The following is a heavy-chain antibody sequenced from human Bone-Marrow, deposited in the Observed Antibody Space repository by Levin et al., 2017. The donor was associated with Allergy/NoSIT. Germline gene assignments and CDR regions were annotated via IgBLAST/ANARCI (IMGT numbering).Heavy chain of an antibody. V-gene: IGHV3-53*01. CDR3: ARGIHYDSANYPGAVDF. CDR1: GFAVGTNY. D-gene: IGHD3-22*01. CDR2: IYNGDNT. Sequence: GGSLRLSCAASGFAVGTNYMTWVRQAPGKGLEWLSLIYNGDNTYYTDSVEGRFTISRDNSENTLYLQMNSLRAEDTGVYYCARGIHYDSANYPGAVDFWGRGTLVTVSS. J-gene: IGHJ4*02.